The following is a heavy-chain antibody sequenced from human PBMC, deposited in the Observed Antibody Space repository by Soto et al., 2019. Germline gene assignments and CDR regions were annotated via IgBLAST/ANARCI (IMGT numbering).Heavy chain of an antibody. Sequence: QVQLVESGGGVVQPGRSLRLSCAASGFTFSSYGMHWVRQAPGKGLEWVAVISYDGSNKYYADSVKGRFTISRDNSKNTLYLQMNSLRAEDTAVYYCAKEGDVVTGDFDYWGQGTLVTVSS. V-gene: IGHV3-30*18. CDR3: AKEGDVVTGDFDY. D-gene: IGHD2-15*01. J-gene: IGHJ4*02. CDR1: GFTFSSYG. CDR2: ISYDGSNK.